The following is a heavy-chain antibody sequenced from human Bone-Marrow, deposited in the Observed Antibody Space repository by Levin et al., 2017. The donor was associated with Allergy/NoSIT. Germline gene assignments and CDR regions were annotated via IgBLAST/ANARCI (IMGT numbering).Heavy chain of an antibody. CDR3: ARERGLCSSSSCYLGRFDP. J-gene: IGHJ5*02. V-gene: IGHV4-31*03. D-gene: IGHD2-2*01. CDR1: GDSISIGDSY. Sequence: PSETLSLTCTVSGDSISIGDSYWSWIRQHPGKGLEWIGYIYYSGSTYYNPSLKGRVSISVDTAKNQLSLKLSSVNAADTAVYYCARERGLCSSSSCYLGRFDPWGQGTLVTVCS. CDR2: IYYSGST.